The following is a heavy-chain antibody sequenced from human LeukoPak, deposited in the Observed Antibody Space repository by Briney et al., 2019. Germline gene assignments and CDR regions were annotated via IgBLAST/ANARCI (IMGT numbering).Heavy chain of an antibody. CDR2: ISYDGSNK. J-gene: IGHJ6*02. CDR3: AKDKVVGATSYYYGMDV. CDR1: GFTFSPHA. Sequence: GGSLRLSCAASGFTFSPHAMHWVRQAPGKGLEWVAVISYDGSNKYYADSVKGRFTISRDNSKNTLYLQMNSLRAEDTAVYYCAKDKVVGATSYYYGMDVWGQGTTVTVSS. V-gene: IGHV3-30*18. D-gene: IGHD1-26*01.